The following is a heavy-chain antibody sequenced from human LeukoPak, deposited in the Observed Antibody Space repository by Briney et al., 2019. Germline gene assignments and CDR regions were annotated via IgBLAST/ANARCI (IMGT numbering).Heavy chain of an antibody. Sequence: GASVKVSCKASGYTFTGYYMHWVRQAPGQGLEWMGWINPNSGGTNYAQKFQGRVTMTRDTSISTAYMELSRLRSDDTAVYYCARGPKDYGDYLYFDYWGQGTLVAVSS. D-gene: IGHD4-17*01. V-gene: IGHV1-2*02. CDR3: ARGPKDYGDYLYFDY. CDR2: INPNSGGT. CDR1: GYTFTGYY. J-gene: IGHJ4*02.